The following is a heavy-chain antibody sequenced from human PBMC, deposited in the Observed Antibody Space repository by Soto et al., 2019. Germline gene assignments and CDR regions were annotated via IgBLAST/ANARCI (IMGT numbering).Heavy chain of an antibody. CDR1: GFTFTSYT. D-gene: IGHD2-2*01. CDR2: ISGGGFST. CDR3: AKDHQHCSSSSCYWIVY. Sequence: EVQLLESGGGLVQPGGSLRLSCAASGFTFTSYTMTWVRQAPGKGLEWVSAISGGGFSTYYADSVKGRFTISRDNSKNTLYLQMDSLRAEDTAVYYCAKDHQHCSSSSCYWIVYWGQGTLVTVSS. J-gene: IGHJ4*02. V-gene: IGHV3-23*01.